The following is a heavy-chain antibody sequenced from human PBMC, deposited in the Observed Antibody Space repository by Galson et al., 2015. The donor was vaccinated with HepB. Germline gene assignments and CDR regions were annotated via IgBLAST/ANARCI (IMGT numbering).Heavy chain of an antibody. Sequence: SVKVSCKVSGYTFTSYYMHWVRQAPGQGLEWMGIINPSGGSTSYAQKFQGRVTMTRDTSTSTVYMELSSLRSEDTAVYYCARESGDCSGGSCYGLDYWGQGTLVTVSS. D-gene: IGHD2-15*01. J-gene: IGHJ4*02. CDR1: GYTFTSYY. CDR2: INPSGGST. V-gene: IGHV1-46*01. CDR3: ARESGDCSGGSCYGLDY.